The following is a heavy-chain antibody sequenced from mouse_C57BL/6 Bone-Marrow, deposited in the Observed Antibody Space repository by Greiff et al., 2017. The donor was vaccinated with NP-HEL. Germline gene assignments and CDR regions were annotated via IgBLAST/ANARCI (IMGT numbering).Heavy chain of an antibody. Sequence: EVKVVESEGGLVQPGSSMKLSCTASGFTFSDYYMAWVRQVPEKGLEWVANINYDGSSTYYLDSLKSRFIISRDNAKNILYLQMSRLKSEDTATYYCARERDYYGSSLGAMDYWGQGTSVTVSS. CDR1: GFTFSDYY. J-gene: IGHJ4*01. D-gene: IGHD1-1*01. CDR2: INYDGSST. V-gene: IGHV5-16*01. CDR3: ARERDYYGSSLGAMDY.